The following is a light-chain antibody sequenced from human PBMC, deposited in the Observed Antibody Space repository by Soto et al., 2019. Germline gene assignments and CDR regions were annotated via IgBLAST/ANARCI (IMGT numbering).Light chain of an antibody. CDR1: PTLVHTPGNIF. CDR2: KIS. Sequence: DVVMPQSPLSLPVTLGQPASISCRSTPTLVHTPGNIFLNWFHQRPGQSPRRLIYKISNRDSGVTDRFSGSGSGTDFTLQINRVEAEDVGVFYCMQASHWPYTFGQWTQLEI. CDR3: MQASHWPYT. V-gene: IGKV2-30*02. J-gene: IGKJ2*01.